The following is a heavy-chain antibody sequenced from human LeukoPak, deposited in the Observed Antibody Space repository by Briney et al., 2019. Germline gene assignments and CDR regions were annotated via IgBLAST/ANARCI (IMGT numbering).Heavy chain of an antibody. J-gene: IGHJ6*02. Sequence: HPGGSLRLSCAASGFTFSNYWMSWVRQAPGKGLEWVANIKQGGSEKYYVDSVKGRFTISRDNAKNSLYLQMNSLSAEDTAVYYCARDKGCSSTSCHYYYYYGMDVWGQGTTVTVSS. CDR2: IKQGGSEK. CDR1: GFTFSNYW. V-gene: IGHV3-7*01. D-gene: IGHD2-2*01. CDR3: ARDKGCSSTSCHYYYYYGMDV.